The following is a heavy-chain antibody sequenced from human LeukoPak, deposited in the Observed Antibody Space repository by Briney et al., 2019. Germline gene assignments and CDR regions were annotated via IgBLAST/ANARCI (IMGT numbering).Heavy chain of an antibody. Sequence: SVKVSCKASGYTFTSYGISWVRQAPGQGLEWMGGIIPIFGTANYAQRFQGRVTITADESTSTAYMELSSLRSEDTAVYYCARDQLRYCGGDCYAFDIWGQGTMVTVSS. J-gene: IGHJ3*02. V-gene: IGHV1-69*13. CDR1: GYTFTSYG. CDR3: ARDQLRYCGGDCYAFDI. D-gene: IGHD2-21*02. CDR2: IIPIFGTA.